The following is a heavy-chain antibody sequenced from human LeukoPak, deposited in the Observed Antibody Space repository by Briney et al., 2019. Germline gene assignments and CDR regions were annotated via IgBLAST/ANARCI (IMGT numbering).Heavy chain of an antibody. V-gene: IGHV4-59*01. Sequence: PSETLSLTCSVSTDSTNTYYWSWSRQSPGKGLEWIVHIYHSGSTDYNPSFKSRVTVSIDMSKKEFSLKRTSVTFADTAMYYCVRLRWELLAPYFDHWGQGAFVIVSS. J-gene: IGHJ4*02. CDR2: IYHSGST. CDR1: TDSTNTYY. D-gene: IGHD2-15*01. CDR3: VRLRWELLAPYFDH.